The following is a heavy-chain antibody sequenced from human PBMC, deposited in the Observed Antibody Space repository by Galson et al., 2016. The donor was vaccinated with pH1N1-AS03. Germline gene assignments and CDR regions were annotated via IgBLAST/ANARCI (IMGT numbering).Heavy chain of an antibody. J-gene: IGHJ4*02. CDR1: GFSLTDGGLG. CDR3: AHRFYGSGASFFDF. CDR2: IYWHDDK. V-gene: IGHV2-5*01. D-gene: IGHD3-10*01. Sequence: PALVTPTQTLSLTCTCSGFSLTDGGLGVGWIRQPPGKALEWLGMIYWHDDKRYNPSLQNRLTLTQGVSKSEVVLQMTNVDPEDTATYYCAHRFYGSGASFFDFWGQGIVVVVS.